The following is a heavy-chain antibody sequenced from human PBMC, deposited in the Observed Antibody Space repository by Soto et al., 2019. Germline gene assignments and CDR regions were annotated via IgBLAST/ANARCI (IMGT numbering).Heavy chain of an antibody. CDR3: ARVSYDFWSGYYCDY. V-gene: IGHV3-74*01. CDR2: INSDGSST. Sequence: GGSLRLSCAASGFTFSSYWMHWVRQAPGKGLVWVSRINSDGSSTSYADSVKGRFTISRDNAKNTLYLQMNSLRAEDTAVYYCARVSYDFWSGYYCDYWGQGTLVTVSS. D-gene: IGHD3-3*01. CDR1: GFTFSSYW. J-gene: IGHJ4*02.